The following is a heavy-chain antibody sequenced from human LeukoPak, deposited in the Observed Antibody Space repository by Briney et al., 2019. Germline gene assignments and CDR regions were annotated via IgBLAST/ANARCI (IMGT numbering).Heavy chain of an antibody. Sequence: SVKVSCKASGVTFNSYVISWVRQAPGPGLEWMGGIIPMFGTANYAQKFQGRVTITIDESSNTAYMELSSLRSEDTAVYYCATTLDDSSSAFDYWGQGTLVTVSS. CDR1: GVTFNSYV. CDR3: ATTLDDSSSAFDY. CDR2: IIPMFGTA. J-gene: IGHJ4*02. V-gene: IGHV1-69*05. D-gene: IGHD6-6*01.